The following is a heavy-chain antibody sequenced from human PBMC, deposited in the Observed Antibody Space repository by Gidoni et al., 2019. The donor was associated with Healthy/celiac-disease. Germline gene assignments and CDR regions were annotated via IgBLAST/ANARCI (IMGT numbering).Heavy chain of an antibody. CDR3: ATFTQDIVVVPAAIQFDY. Sequence: QVQLVQSGAEVKKPGSSVKVSCKASGGTFSSYAISWVRQAPGQGLEWMGGIIPIFGTANYAQKFQGRVTITADESTSTAYMELSSLRSEDTAVYYCATFTQDIVVVPAAIQFDYWGQGTLVTVSS. J-gene: IGHJ4*02. CDR2: IIPIFGTA. CDR1: GGTFSSYA. D-gene: IGHD2-2*02. V-gene: IGHV1-69*01.